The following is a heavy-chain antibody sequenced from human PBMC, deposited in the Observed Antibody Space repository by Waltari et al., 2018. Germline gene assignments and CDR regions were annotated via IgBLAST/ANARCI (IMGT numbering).Heavy chain of an antibody. CDR2: IYHDGTT. V-gene: IGHV4-38-2*01. CDR3: MRQVLGYCTSAACRRLES. CDR1: GYAINSGFY. D-gene: IGHD2-2*03. J-gene: IGHJ4*02. Sequence: QVQLQESGPGLLKASENLSLTCDVSGYAINSGFYWGWVRQPPGKGLEWIATIYHDGTTFYTPSVTSRATASMDTSKNHFSLTLKSVTAADTAVYYCMRQVLGYCTSAACRRLESWGLGTLVTVSS.